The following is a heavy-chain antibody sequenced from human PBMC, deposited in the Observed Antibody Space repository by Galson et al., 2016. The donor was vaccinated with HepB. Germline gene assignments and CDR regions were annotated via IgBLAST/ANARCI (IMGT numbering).Heavy chain of an antibody. CDR2: IYYSGST. V-gene: IGHV4-59*01. CDR1: GGSISSYY. J-gene: IGHJ6*02. Sequence: SETLSLTCTVSGGSISSYYWGWIRQPPGKGLEWIGYIYYSGSTNYNPSLKSRVTLSVDTSKNQFSLKLRSVTAADTAVYYCAASRPRYCSGGRCFMDVWGQGTTVTVSS. D-gene: IGHD2-15*01. CDR3: AASRPRYCSGGRCFMDV.